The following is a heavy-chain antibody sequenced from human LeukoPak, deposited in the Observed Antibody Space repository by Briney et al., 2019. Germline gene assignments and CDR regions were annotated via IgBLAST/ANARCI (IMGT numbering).Heavy chain of an antibody. CDR1: GFTFSSYA. Sequence: GGSLRLSCAASGFTFSSYAMSWVRQAPGKGLEWASSISSSSSYIYYADSVKGRFTISRDNAKNSLYLQMNSLRAEDTAVYYCARGTPYYDILTGYLYYFDYWGQGTLVTVSS. CDR2: ISSSSSYI. D-gene: IGHD3-9*01. CDR3: ARGTPYYDILTGYLYYFDY. V-gene: IGHV3-21*01. J-gene: IGHJ4*02.